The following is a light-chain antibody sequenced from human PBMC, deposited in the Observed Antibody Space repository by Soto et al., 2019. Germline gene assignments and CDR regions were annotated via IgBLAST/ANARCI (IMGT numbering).Light chain of an antibody. CDR2: DAS. J-gene: IGKJ5*01. CDR3: KQYGSSAPIT. V-gene: IGKV3-20*01. CDR1: QSVGHMF. Sequence: ESGVAQSRGTLSLSSGERATLYRSASQSVGHMFLAWFQQKPGQAPRLLIYDASNRATGVPDRFSGSGSGTDFTLTISRLEPEDFAVYYCKQYGSSAPITFGQGTRLEIK.